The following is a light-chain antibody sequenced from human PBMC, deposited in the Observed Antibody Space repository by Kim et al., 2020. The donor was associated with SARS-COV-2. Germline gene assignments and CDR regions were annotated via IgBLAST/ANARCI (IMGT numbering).Light chain of an antibody. Sequence: GPVTLPCASNPGPVPSGHYANWFQQKPGQAPPSLIYNTNIKYSWTPARYSGSLLGGKAALTLSNVQPDDEADYYCLLFYGGSRLRLFGGGTKVTVL. CDR3: LLFYGGSRLRL. CDR2: NTN. J-gene: IGLJ2*01. CDR1: PGPVPSGHY. V-gene: IGLV7-43*01.